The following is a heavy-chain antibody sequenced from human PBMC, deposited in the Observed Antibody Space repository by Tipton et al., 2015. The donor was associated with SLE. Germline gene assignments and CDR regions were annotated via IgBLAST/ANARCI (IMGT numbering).Heavy chain of an antibody. D-gene: IGHD2-15*01. CDR3: ARDPLYCSGGSCYED. Sequence: TLSLTCTVSGGSISSGSYYWSWIRQPAGKGLEWIGYIYTSGSTNYNPSLKSRVTISVDTSKNQFSLKLSSVTAADTAVYYCARDPLYCSGGSCYEDWGQGPLVTVSS. V-gene: IGHV4-61*09. CDR2: IYTSGST. CDR1: GGSISSGSYY. J-gene: IGHJ4*02.